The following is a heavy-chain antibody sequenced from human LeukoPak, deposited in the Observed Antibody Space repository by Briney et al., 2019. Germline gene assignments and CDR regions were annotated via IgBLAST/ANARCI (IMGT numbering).Heavy chain of an antibody. CDR3: ARDAGQLLSYYYYYMDV. J-gene: IGHJ6*03. V-gene: IGHV3-20*04. Sequence: GGSLRLSCAASGFTFDDYGMSWVRQAPGKGLEWVSGINWNGGSTVYADSVKGPFTISRDNAKTSLYLQMNSLRAEDTALYYCARDAGQLLSYYYYYMDVWGKGTTVTVSS. D-gene: IGHD2-2*01. CDR2: INWNGGST. CDR1: GFTFDDYG.